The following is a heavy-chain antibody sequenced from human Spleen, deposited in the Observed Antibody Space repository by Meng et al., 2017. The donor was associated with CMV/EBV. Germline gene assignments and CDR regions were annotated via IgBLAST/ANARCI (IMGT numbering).Heavy chain of an antibody. Sequence: GGSLRLSCAASGFTVSSNYMSWVRQAPGKGLEWVSVIYSGGSTYYADSVKGRFTISRDNSKNTLYLQMNSLRAEDTAVYYCARDHCSSTSCYNEYFQHWGQGTLVTVS. CDR3: ARDHCSSTSCYNEYFQH. V-gene: IGHV3-53*01. J-gene: IGHJ1*01. D-gene: IGHD2-2*01. CDR2: IYSGGST. CDR1: GFTVSSNY.